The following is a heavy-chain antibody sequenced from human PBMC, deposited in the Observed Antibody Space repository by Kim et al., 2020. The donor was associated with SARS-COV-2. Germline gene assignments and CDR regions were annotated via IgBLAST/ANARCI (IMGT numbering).Heavy chain of an antibody. CDR3: ARARTVSSSMIYYFDS. V-gene: IGHV3-23*01. Sequence: GGSLRLSCAASGFSFSDYDMTWVRQAPGKGLEWVSSISTTGRTRDYADSVKGRFTISRDNSKRTVHLEVNSLRAEDTATYYCARARTVSSSMIYYFDSWGRGTLVT. CDR1: GFSFSDYD. CDR2: ISTTGRTR. J-gene: IGHJ4*02. D-gene: IGHD2-8*02.